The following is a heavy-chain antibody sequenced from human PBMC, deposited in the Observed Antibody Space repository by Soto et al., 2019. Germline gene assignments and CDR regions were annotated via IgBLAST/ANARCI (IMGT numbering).Heavy chain of an antibody. CDR3: ARLYGLDAFDF. J-gene: IGHJ3*01. CDR1: GGSISSYY. CDR2: IFYSGST. D-gene: IGHD3-16*02. V-gene: IGHV4-59*08. Sequence: QVQLQESGPGLVKPSETLSLTCTVSGGSISSYYWSWIRQPPGKGLEWIGYIFYSGSTNYNPSLKSRVTISVDTSKNQFSLKLSSVTAADTAVYYCARLYGLDAFDFWGQGTMFTVSS.